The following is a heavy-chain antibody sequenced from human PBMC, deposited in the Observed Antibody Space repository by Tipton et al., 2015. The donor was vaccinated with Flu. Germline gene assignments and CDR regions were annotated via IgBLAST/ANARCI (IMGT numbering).Heavy chain of an antibody. Sequence: GLVKPSETLSLTCTVSGGSISSYYWSWIRQPAGKGLEWIGRIYTSGSTNYNPSLKSRVTMSVDTSKNQFSLKLSSVTAADTAVYYCARQGRRELPPNWYFDLWGRGTLVTVSS. CDR3: ARQGRRELPPNWYFDL. D-gene: IGHD1-26*01. J-gene: IGHJ2*01. V-gene: IGHV4-4*07. CDR2: IYTSGST. CDR1: GGSISSYY.